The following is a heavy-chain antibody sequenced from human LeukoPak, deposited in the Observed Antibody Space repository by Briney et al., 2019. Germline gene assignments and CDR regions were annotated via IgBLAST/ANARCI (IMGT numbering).Heavy chain of an antibody. CDR2: IYYSGST. Sequence: PSETLSLTCTVSGGSISSYYWSWIRQPPGKGLEWIGYIYYSGSTNYNPSLKSRVTISVDTSKNQFSLKLSSVTAADTALYFCARAGRPCGSYRPKWYFDLWGRGTLVTVSS. D-gene: IGHD3-16*02. J-gene: IGHJ2*01. CDR3: ARAGRPCGSYRPKWYFDL. CDR1: GGSISSYY. V-gene: IGHV4-59*01.